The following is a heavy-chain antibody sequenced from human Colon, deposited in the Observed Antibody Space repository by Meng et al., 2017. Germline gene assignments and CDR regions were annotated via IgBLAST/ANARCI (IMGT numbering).Heavy chain of an antibody. Sequence: QVHLKESGPGLVKPSETLSLTCAVSGASITTRNWWNWVRQAPGKGLEWIGDVFHTGGTSYNPSLESRLTISVDRSKNQFYLNLRSVTAADTATYYCARGGDWGFDYWGPGTLVTVSS. CDR3: ARGGDWGFDY. CDR1: GASITTRNW. J-gene: IGHJ4*02. V-gene: IGHV4-4*02. CDR2: VFHTGGT. D-gene: IGHD3-16*01.